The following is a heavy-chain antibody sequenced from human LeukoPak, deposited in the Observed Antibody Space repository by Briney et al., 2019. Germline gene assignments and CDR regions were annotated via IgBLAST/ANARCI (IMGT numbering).Heavy chain of an antibody. CDR2: FFYTGGT. D-gene: IGHD6-13*01. CDR3: ARVEIYGSSWYRWFDP. V-gene: IGHV4-59*11. Sequence: SETLSLTCTVSGDSYSSPYWSWIRQPPGKGLEWIGSFFYTGGTYYNPSLSSRVTISVDTSKNQFSLKLSSVTAADTAVYYCARVEIYGSSWYRWFDPWGQGTLVTVSS. J-gene: IGHJ5*02. CDR1: GDSYSSPY.